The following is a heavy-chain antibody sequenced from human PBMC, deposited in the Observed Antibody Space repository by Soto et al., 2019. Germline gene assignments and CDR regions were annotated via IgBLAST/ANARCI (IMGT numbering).Heavy chain of an antibody. D-gene: IGHD1-26*01. CDR3: ARDPVGGNWFDP. CDR2: INPYNGST. Sequence: GASVKVSCKASGGTFSSYGISWVRQAPGQGLEWMGWINPYNGSTNYAQKLQGRVTMTTDTSTSTAYMELRSLRSDDTAVYYCARDPVGGNWFDPWGQGTLVTVSS. V-gene: IGHV1-18*01. J-gene: IGHJ5*02. CDR1: GGTFSSYG.